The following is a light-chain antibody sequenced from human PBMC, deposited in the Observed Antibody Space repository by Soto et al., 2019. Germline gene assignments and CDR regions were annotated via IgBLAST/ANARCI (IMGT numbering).Light chain of an antibody. CDR3: SSYTSSSTLEV. Sequence: QSARTQPASVSGSPGQSSTISCTGTSSDVGGYNYVSWYQQHPGKAPKLMIYDVSNRPSGVSNRFSGSKSGNTASLTISGLQAEDEADYYCSSYTSSSTLEVFGTGTKVTVL. CDR2: DVS. V-gene: IGLV2-14*01. CDR1: SSDVGGYNY. J-gene: IGLJ1*01.